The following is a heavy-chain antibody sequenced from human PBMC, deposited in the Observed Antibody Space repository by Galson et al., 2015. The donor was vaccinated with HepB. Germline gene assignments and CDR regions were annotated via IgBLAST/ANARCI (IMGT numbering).Heavy chain of an antibody. V-gene: IGHV6-1*01. CDR1: GDRVSSNFAT. CDR3: TRRDDRTSFFFHV. D-gene: IGHD2-21*02. J-gene: IGHJ3*01. Sequence: CVISGDRVSSNFATWNWVRQSPSRGLEWLGRIYYRSKWYSDYTVSVRGRINIDPDTSKNQFSLHLTSLTPEETAVYYCTRRDDRTSFFFHVWGQGTMVSVSS. CDR2: IYYRSKWYS.